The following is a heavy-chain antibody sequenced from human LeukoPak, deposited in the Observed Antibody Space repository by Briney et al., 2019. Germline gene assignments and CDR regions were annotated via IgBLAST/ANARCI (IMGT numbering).Heavy chain of an antibody. V-gene: IGHV3-53*01. CDR2: IYSGGST. D-gene: IGHD1-26*01. CDR1: GFTVSSNY. Sequence: GGSLRLSCAASGFTVSSNYMSWVRQAPGKGLEWVSVIYSGGSTYYADSVKGRFTISRDNSKNTLYLQMNSLRAEDTAVYYCARAQWELPRSDYWGQGTLVTVSS. CDR3: ARAQWELPRSDY. J-gene: IGHJ4*02.